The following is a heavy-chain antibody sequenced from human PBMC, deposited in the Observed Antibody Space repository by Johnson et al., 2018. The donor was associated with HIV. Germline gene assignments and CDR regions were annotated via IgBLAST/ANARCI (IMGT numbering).Heavy chain of an antibody. Sequence: VQLVESGGGVVQPGRSLRLSCAASGFTFTFYAMHWVRQAPGKGLEWVAVISYDGSNKYHADSVKGRFTISRDNSKNTLYLQMNSLRAEDTAVYYCASGDDDGFWGQVTMVTVSS. J-gene: IGHJ3*01. D-gene: IGHD5-12*01. CDR2: ISYDGSNK. CDR1: GFTFTFYA. CDR3: ASGDDDGF. V-gene: IGHV3-30*04.